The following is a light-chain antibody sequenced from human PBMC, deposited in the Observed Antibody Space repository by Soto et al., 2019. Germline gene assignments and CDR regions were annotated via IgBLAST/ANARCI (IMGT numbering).Light chain of an antibody. Sequence: QSALTQPASVSGSPGQSITISCTGTSSDIGAYNYVSWYQQHPGKTPKLMIYGGTNRPSGVSNRFSGSKSGSTASLTISGLQAEDAADYYCSSYTTSSPLEFGGGTTLTVL. CDR2: GGT. CDR1: SSDIGAYNY. J-gene: IGLJ2*01. CDR3: SSYTTSSPLE. V-gene: IGLV2-14*01.